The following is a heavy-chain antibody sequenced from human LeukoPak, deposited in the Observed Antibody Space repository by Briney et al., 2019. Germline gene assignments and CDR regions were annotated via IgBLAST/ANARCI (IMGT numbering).Heavy chain of an antibody. Sequence: GGSLRLSCAASGLRFSDYYVSWIRQAPGKGLEWVSSISSSSSYIYYADSVRGRFTISRDNAKNSLYLQMNSLRAEDTAVYYCPRDHGGIVVVVAAYDYWGQGTLVTVSS. V-gene: IGHV3-11*06. CDR3: PRDHGGIVVVVAAYDY. CDR2: ISSSSSYI. CDR1: GLRFSDYY. D-gene: IGHD2-15*01. J-gene: IGHJ4*02.